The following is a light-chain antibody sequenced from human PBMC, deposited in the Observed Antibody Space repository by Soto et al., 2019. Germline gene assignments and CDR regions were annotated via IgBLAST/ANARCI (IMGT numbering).Light chain of an antibody. CDR1: QGISSY. CDR2: ADS. Sequence: DIQLTQSPSFLSASVGDRVTITCRASQGISSYLAWYQQKPGKAPKLLIYADSTLHSGGPSRVSGIESGTEFTLTISNRQPKDFATYYGQQLNTYPLTFGGGTKVEIK. CDR3: QQLNTYPLT. V-gene: IGKV1-9*01. J-gene: IGKJ4*01.